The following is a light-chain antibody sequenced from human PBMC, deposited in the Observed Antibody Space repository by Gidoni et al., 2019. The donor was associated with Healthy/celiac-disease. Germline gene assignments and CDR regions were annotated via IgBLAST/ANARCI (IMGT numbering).Light chain of an antibody. J-gene: IGKJ3*01. CDR1: QSVSSY. CDR2: DAS. Sequence: EIVLTQSPATLSLSPGERATLSCRASQSVSSYLAWYQQKPGQAPRLLIYDASSGSGTDFTLTISSLEPEDFAVYYCQQRSNWLFTFXPXTKVDIK. V-gene: IGKV3-11*01. CDR3: QQRSNWLFT.